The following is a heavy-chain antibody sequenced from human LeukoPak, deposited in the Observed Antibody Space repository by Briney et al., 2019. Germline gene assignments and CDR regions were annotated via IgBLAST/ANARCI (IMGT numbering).Heavy chain of an antibody. V-gene: IGHV4-59*01. J-gene: IGHJ4*02. Sequence: SETLSLTCTVSGGSISSYYWSWIRQPPGKGLEWIGYIYYSGSTNYNPSLKSRVTISVDTSKNQFSLKLSSVTAADTAVYYCASYDYTSAYYFGYWGQGTLVTVSS. CDR3: ASYDYTSAYYFGY. CDR1: GGSISSYY. CDR2: IYYSGST. D-gene: IGHD4-11*01.